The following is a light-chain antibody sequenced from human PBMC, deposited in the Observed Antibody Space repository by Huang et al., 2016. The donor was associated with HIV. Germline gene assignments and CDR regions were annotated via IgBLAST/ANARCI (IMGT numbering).Light chain of an antibody. Sequence: DIQMTQSPSTLSASIGDRVTISCRASQSISGRLAWYQQKPGKAPKLLIVKAASLESGVPSRFSGSGSGTEFTLTISSLQPDDFASYHCQQYNNYPYTFGQGTKLETK. CDR1: QSISGR. V-gene: IGKV1-5*03. CDR3: QQYNNYPYT. J-gene: IGKJ2*01. CDR2: KAA.